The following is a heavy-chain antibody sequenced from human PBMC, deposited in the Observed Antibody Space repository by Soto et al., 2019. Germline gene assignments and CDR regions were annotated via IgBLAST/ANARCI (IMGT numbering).Heavy chain of an antibody. CDR2: IYYSGST. V-gene: IGHV4-59*01. CDR1: GGSISSYY. CDR3: ARSSRDWFDP. Sequence: SETLSLTCTVSGGSISSYYWSWIRQPPGKGLEWIGYIYYSGSTNYNPSLKSRVTISVDTSKNQFSLKLSSVTAADTAVYYCARSSRDWFDPWGQGTLVT. J-gene: IGHJ5*02.